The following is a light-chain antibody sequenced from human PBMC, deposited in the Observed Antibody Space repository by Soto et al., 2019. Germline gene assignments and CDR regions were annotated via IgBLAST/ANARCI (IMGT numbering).Light chain of an antibody. CDR3: QQYTSYSRA. Sequence: IQMTQSPSTLSASVGDRVTITCRTSQSISSWLAWYQQKPGKAPKLLIYDASSLESGVPSRFSGSGSGTDFTLTISGLQPDDFTTYYCQQYTSYSRAFGQGTKVDIK. CDR2: DAS. J-gene: IGKJ1*01. CDR1: QSISSW. V-gene: IGKV1-5*01.